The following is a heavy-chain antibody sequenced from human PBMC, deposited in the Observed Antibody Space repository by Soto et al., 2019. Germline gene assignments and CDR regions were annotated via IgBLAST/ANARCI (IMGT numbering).Heavy chain of an antibody. Sequence: GLLRLSCAASGFSFSNFAMSWVRQAPGTGLEWVSSISGSGDKTYYLDSVKGRFTISRDNSKNTLYLHMNSLGAEDTAVYFCAKDYASTWYWDLDPWGKRTRLTVS. D-gene: IGHD6-13*01. J-gene: IGHJ5*02. V-gene: IGHV3-23*01. CDR3: AKDYASTWYWDLDP. CDR2: ISGSGDKT. CDR1: GFSFSNFA.